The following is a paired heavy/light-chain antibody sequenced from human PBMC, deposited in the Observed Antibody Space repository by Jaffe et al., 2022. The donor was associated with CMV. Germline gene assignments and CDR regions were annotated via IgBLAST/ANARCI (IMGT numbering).Heavy chain of an antibody. CDR3: VHMKEVAHGAVDS. V-gene: IGHV2-5*02. D-gene: IGHD5-12*01. CDR2: IYWDNDK. Sequence: QITLKESGPTLVKPTQTLTLTCTFSGFSLSTNGVTVGWIRQPPGKALEWLAIIYWDNDKRYSPSLYSRLTITKDTSKNQVVLTMTNMDSVDTATYYCVHMKEVAHGAVDSWGQGTLVTVSS. J-gene: IGHJ4*02. CDR1: GFSLSTNGVT.
Light chain of an antibody. CDR2: QAS. CDR1: QTIYRW. CDR3: QHYNIYPYT. Sequence: DIQMTQSPSTLSASVGDRVTITCRASQTIYRWLAWYQQKPGKAPTLLIYQASSLESGVPLRFSGSGSGTEFTLTISSLQPDDLATYYCQHYNIYPYTFGQGTKLEIK. V-gene: IGKV1-5*03. J-gene: IGKJ2*01.